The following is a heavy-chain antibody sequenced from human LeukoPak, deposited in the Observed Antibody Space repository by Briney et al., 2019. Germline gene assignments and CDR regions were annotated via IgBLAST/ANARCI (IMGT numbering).Heavy chain of an antibody. V-gene: IGHV1-69*05. CDR1: GGTFSSYA. CDR2: IIPSFGTA. CDR3: ASGLPYGSGSPRGEYFQH. D-gene: IGHD3-10*01. J-gene: IGHJ1*01. Sequence: ASVKVSCKASGGTFSSYAISWVRQAPGQGLEWMGRIIPSFGTANYAQKLQGRVTRTTDTSTSTAYMELRSLRSDDTAVYYCASGLPYGSGSPRGEYFQHWGQGTLVTVSS.